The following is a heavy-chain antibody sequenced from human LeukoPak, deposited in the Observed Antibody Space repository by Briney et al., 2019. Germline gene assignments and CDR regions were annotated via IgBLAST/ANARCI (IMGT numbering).Heavy chain of an antibody. CDR1: GYTFTDYY. Sequence: ASVNVSCKASGYTFTDYYMHWVRLAPGQGLEWMGWINPNSGGTNYVQKFQGWVTMTRDTSIHTAYMELSRLTSDDTAVYYCARANFLYCSSTSCLFDYWGQGTLVTVSS. CDR2: INPNSGGT. CDR3: ARANFLYCSSTSCLFDY. J-gene: IGHJ4*02. D-gene: IGHD2-2*01. V-gene: IGHV1-2*04.